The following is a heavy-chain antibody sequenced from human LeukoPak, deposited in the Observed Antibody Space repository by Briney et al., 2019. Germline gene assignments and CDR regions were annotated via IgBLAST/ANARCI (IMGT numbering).Heavy chain of an antibody. CDR2: IRSKTNSYAT. Sequence: GGSLRLSCAASGFTFSGSAMHWVRQASGKGLEWVGRIRSKTNSYATAYAASVKGRFTISRDDSKNTAYLQMNSLKTEDTAVYYCTRLGYYYGSGSPNQYWGQGTLVTVSS. D-gene: IGHD3-10*01. CDR3: TRLGYYYGSGSPNQY. CDR1: GFTFSGSA. J-gene: IGHJ4*02. V-gene: IGHV3-73*01.